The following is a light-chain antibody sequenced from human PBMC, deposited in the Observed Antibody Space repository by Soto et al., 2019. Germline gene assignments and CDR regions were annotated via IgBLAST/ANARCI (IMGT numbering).Light chain of an antibody. CDR1: SSDVGGFDY. CDR2: EVS. V-gene: IGLV2-14*01. J-gene: IGLJ1*01. CDR3: SSYTGSSTLYV. Sequence: QSASVSGSPGQSITISCTGTSSDVGGFDYVSWYQQHPGKAPKLMIYEVSKRPSGVSNRFSGSKSGNTASLTISGLQAEDEADYYCSSYTGSSTLYVFGTGTKLTVL.